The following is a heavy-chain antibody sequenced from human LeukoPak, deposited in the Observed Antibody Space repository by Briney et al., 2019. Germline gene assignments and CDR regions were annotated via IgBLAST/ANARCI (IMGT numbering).Heavy chain of an antibody. J-gene: IGHJ4*02. CDR1: GFTFSSYS. D-gene: IGHD2-2*01. CDR2: ISGSTGRT. V-gene: IGHV3-21*01. Sequence: AGGSLRLSCAASGFTFSSYSMNWVRRAPGKGLEWVSSISGSTGRTYYLDSVEGRFTISRDNAKNSLYLQMNSLRAEDTAVYYCARVAGGYQLLPNDAYWGQGTLVTVSS. CDR3: ARVAGGYQLLPNDAY.